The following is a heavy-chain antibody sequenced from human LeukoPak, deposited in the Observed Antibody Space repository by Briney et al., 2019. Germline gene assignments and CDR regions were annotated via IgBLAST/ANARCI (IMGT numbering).Heavy chain of an antibody. V-gene: IGHV3-53*01. D-gene: IGHD3-10*01. CDR2: TYSGGDA. Sequence: GGSLRLSCAAPGFTVSSSYMSWVRQAPGKGLEWVSVTYSGGDAYYADSVKGRFTISRDNSKNTLYLQMNSLRAEDTAVYYCATETMVRGVIVYWGQGTLVTVSS. J-gene: IGHJ4*02. CDR1: GFTVSSSY. CDR3: ATETMVRGVIVY.